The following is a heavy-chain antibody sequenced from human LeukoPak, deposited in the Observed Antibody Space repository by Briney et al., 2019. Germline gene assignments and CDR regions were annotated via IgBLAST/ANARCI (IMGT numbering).Heavy chain of an antibody. D-gene: IGHD2-2*01. Sequence: GASVKVSCKASGYTFSSYGFTWVRQAPGQGLEWMGWISAYSGNTNYAQKLQGRVTMTTDTSTSTAYMELRNLISDDTAIYYCTRHDVVPVISHGMADWGQGATVTVS. CDR3: TRHDVVPVISHGMAD. V-gene: IGHV1-18*01. J-gene: IGHJ6*02. CDR1: GYTFSSYG. CDR2: ISAYSGNT.